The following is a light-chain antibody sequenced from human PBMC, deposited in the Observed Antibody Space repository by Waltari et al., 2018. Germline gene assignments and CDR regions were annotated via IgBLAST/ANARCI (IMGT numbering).Light chain of an antibody. CDR3: SSYAGNNNVV. Sequence: QSALTQPPSASGSPGQSVTIPCTGTSSAVGGSNYVSWYQQHPGKAPQRMIYEAIKRPSGVPDRFSGSKSGNTASLTVSGLQAEDEAEYHCSSYAGNNNVVFGGGTKLTVL. CDR1: SSAVGGSNY. V-gene: IGLV2-8*01. CDR2: EAI. J-gene: IGLJ2*01.